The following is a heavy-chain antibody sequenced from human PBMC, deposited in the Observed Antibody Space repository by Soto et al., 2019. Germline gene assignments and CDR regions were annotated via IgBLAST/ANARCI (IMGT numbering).Heavy chain of an antibody. Sequence: QVQLVESGGGVVQPGRSLRLSCAASGFTFSSYGMHWVRQAPGKGLEWVAVIWYDGSNKYYADSVKGRFTISRDNSKNTLYLQMNSLIAEDTAVYYCARTQTMVRGVISPNDAFDIWGQGTMVTVSS. CDR1: GFTFSSYG. V-gene: IGHV3-33*01. J-gene: IGHJ3*02. CDR2: IWYDGSNK. CDR3: ARTQTMVRGVISPNDAFDI. D-gene: IGHD3-10*01.